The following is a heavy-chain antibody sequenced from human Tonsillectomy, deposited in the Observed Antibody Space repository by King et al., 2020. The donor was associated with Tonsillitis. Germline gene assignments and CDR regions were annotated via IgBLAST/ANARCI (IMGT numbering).Heavy chain of an antibody. CDR1: GFTFDYYA. Sequence: VQLVESGGGLVQPGRSLRLSCAASGFTFDYYAMHWVRQGPWEGLEWVAGISVNSTSINYAASVKGRFTISRDNAKNSLYLQMNSLRAEDTAFYYCAKAWYNSGWCVGFDCWGPGTLVTVSS. V-gene: IGHV3-9*01. CDR2: ISVNSTSI. D-gene: IGHD6-19*01. J-gene: IGHJ4*02. CDR3: AKAWYNSGWCVGFDC.